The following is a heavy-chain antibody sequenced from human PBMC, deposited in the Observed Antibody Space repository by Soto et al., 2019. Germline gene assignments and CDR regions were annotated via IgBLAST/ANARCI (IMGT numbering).Heavy chain of an antibody. J-gene: IGHJ4*02. CDR3: ARLRRIAAFFDY. CDR1: GGSISSSSYY. D-gene: IGHD6-6*01. Sequence: SETLSLTCIVSGGSISSSSYYWGWIRQPPGKGLEWIGSIYYSGSTYYNPSLKSRVTISVDTSKNQFSLKLSSVTAADTAVYYCARLRRIAAFFDYWGQGTLVTVSS. CDR2: IYYSGST. V-gene: IGHV4-39*01.